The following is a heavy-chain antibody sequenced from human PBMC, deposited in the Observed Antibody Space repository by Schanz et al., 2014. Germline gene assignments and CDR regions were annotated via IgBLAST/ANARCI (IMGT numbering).Heavy chain of an antibody. CDR3: ARAAYGGYTSTPLRY. CDR2: INPTGGST. V-gene: IGHV1-46*02. Sequence: QVQLVQSGAEVKKPGSSVKVSCKASGGTLQSYTFSWVRQAPGQGLEWMGIINPTGGSTSYAQRFQGRVTVTRDTSTSTVYMELSSLRSEDTAVYYCARAAYGGYTSTPLRYWGQGTLVT. CDR1: GGTLQSYT. D-gene: IGHD5-12*01. J-gene: IGHJ4*02.